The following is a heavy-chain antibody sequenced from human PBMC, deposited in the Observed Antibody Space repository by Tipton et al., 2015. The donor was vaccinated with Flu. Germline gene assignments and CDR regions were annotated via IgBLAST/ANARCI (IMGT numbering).Heavy chain of an antibody. CDR2: INHSGST. Sequence: LRLSCAVYGGSFSGYYWSWIRQSPEKGLEWIGEINHSGSTNYNPSLKSRVTISVDTSKNQFSLKLSSVTAADTAVYYCARGGRPRGSPIREARGSRKFDHWGQGTLVTVSS. CDR1: GGSFSGYY. CDR3: ARGGRPRGSPIREARGSRKFDH. D-gene: IGHD3-10*01. V-gene: IGHV4-34*01. J-gene: IGHJ4*02.